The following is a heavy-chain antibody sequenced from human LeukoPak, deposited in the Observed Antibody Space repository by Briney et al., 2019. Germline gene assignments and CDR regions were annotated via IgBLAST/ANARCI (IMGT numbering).Heavy chain of an antibody. CDR3: ARDLGYCSSTSCLYNWFDP. Sequence: GGSLRLSCAASGFTFSSYAMHWVRQAPGKGLEWVAVISYDGGNKYYADSVKGRFTISRDNSKNTLYLQMNSLRAEDTAVYYCARDLGYCSSTSCLYNWFDPWGQGTLVTVSS. D-gene: IGHD2-2*01. V-gene: IGHV3-30-3*01. CDR2: ISYDGGNK. CDR1: GFTFSSYA. J-gene: IGHJ5*02.